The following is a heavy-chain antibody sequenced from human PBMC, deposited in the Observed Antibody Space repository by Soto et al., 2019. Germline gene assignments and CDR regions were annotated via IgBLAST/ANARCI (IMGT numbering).Heavy chain of an antibody. CDR3: ARDDFYDSSVNDAFDI. Sequence: GGSLRLSCAASGFMFYNYWMSWVRQAPGKGLEWVANIKQDGSEKFYVDSVKGRFTISRDNAKNSLYLQMNSLRAEDTAVYYCARDDFYDSSVNDAFDIWGQGTMVTVSS. J-gene: IGHJ3*02. CDR2: IKQDGSEK. D-gene: IGHD3-22*01. CDR1: GFMFYNYW. V-gene: IGHV3-7*05.